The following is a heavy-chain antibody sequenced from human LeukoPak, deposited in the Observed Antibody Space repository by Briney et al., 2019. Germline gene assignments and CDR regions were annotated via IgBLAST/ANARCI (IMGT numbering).Heavy chain of an antibody. Sequence: GSLRLSCAASGFTFSSYSMNWVRQAPGKGLEWVSYISSSSSTIYYADSVKGRFTISRDNAKNSLYLQMNSLRAEDTAVYYCATVLGYCTNGVCSLQARIDYWGQGTLVTVSS. D-gene: IGHD2-8*01. CDR3: ATVLGYCTNGVCSLQARIDY. CDR1: GFTFSSYS. CDR2: ISSSSSTI. V-gene: IGHV3-48*01. J-gene: IGHJ4*02.